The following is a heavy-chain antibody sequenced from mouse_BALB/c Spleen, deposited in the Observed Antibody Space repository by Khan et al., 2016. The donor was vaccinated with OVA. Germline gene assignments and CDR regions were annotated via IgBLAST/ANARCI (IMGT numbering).Heavy chain of an antibody. J-gene: IGHJ3*01. CDR1: GFTFSSYG. D-gene: IGHD4-1*01. V-gene: IGHV5-6*01. CDR2: ISSDGSYT. CDR3: ASHLTGSFAY. Sequence: EVELVEPGGDLVKPGGSLKLSCAASGFTFSSYGMSWVRQTPDKRLEWVATISSDGSYTYYPDSVKGRFTISRDNVKNTLYLQMSSLKSEDTAMYYCASHLTGSFAYWGQGTLVTVSA.